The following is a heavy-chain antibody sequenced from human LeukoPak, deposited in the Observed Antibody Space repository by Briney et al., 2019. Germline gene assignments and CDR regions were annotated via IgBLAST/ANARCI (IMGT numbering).Heavy chain of an antibody. D-gene: IGHD6-13*01. Sequence: ASVKVSCKSSGYTFTSYYMHWVRQAPGQGLEWMGIINPSGGGTNYAQKFHGRVTMTRDTSISTAYMELSRLGSDDTAVYYCARSENKRVAAAGTARYWGQGTLVTVSS. CDR1: GYTFTSYY. CDR2: INPSGGGT. V-gene: IGHV1-2*02. J-gene: IGHJ4*02. CDR3: ARSENKRVAAAGTARY.